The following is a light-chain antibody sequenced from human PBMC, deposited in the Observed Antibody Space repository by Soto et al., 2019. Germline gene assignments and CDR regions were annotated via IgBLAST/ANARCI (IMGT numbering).Light chain of an antibody. Sequence: DIVMTQSPDSLAVSLGERATINCKSSQSVLYSSDNNNYFAWYQQKPRQPPKLLIYWASTRESGVPDRFSGSGSGTDVTLTISSLQAEDVAVYYCQQYYSTPWTFGQGTKVEIK. CDR2: WAS. CDR1: QSVLYSSDNNNY. V-gene: IGKV4-1*01. J-gene: IGKJ1*01. CDR3: QQYYSTPWT.